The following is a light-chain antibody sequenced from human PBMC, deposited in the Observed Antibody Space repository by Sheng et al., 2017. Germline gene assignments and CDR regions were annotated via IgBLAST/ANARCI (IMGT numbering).Light chain of an antibody. J-gene: IGKJ1*01. CDR2: RAS. CDR3: QQYSFFPWT. V-gene: IGKV1-5*03. Sequence: DIQMTQSPSTLSASVGERVTLTCRVSQSVSSWLAWYQQKVGKSPRLLIYRASNLESGVPSRFSGSGSGTEFTLTISSLQPDDFATYYCQQYSFFPWTFGQGTKVEI. CDR1: QSVSSW.